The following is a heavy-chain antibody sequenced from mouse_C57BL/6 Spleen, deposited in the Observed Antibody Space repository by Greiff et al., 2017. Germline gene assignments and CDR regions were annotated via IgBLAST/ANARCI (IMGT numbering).Heavy chain of an antibody. V-gene: IGHV1-64*01. Sequence: QVQLQQPGAELVKPGASVKLSCKASGYTFTSYWMHWVKQRPGQGLEWIGMIHPNSGSTNYNEKFKSKATLTVDKSSSTAYMQLSSLTSEDSAVXYCARRDYGSLYFDYWGQGTTLTVSS. CDR2: IHPNSGST. CDR3: ARRDYGSLYFDY. J-gene: IGHJ2*01. CDR1: GYTFTSYW. D-gene: IGHD1-1*01.